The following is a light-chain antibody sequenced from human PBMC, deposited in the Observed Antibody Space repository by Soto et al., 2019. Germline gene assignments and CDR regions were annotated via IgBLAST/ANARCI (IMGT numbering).Light chain of an antibody. Sequence: DTQMTQSPSTLSASVGDRVTITCRASQSVSRWLAWYQQKPGKAPKALIYDASTLRSGVPSRFSGGGSGTEFTLTISSLQPDDFAAYYCQQYTTYSTFGQGTRLEIK. V-gene: IGKV1-5*01. J-gene: IGKJ5*01. CDR1: QSVSRW. CDR3: QQYTTYST. CDR2: DAS.